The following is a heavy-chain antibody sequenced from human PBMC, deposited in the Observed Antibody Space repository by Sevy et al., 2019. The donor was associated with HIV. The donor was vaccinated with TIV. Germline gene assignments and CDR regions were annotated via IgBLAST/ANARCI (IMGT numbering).Heavy chain of an antibody. Sequence: GGSLRLSCAASGFTFRRYDMHWVRQAPGRGLEWVAVVASHGNYKSFADFVRGRFTISRDNARNSLDLQMTSLRTEDTAVYYSARLQSCGGDCYYFDSWGQGALVTVSS. J-gene: IGHJ4*02. CDR1: GFTFRRYD. CDR2: VASHGNYK. V-gene: IGHV3-30-3*01. D-gene: IGHD2-21*02. CDR3: ARLQSCGGDCYYFDS.